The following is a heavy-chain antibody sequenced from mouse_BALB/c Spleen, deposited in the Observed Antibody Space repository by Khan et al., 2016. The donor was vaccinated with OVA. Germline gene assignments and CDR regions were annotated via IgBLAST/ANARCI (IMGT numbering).Heavy chain of an antibody. Sequence: VQLKESGPGLVKPSQSLSLTCTVTGYSITSGYAWNWIRQIPGNKLEWMGYISYSGVTSYTPSLKSRISITRDTSKNQFFLQLNSVTTEDTATYYCARGNYYGYYFDYWGQGTTLTVSS. D-gene: IGHD1-1*01. CDR3: ARGNYYGYYFDY. J-gene: IGHJ2*01. CDR2: ISYSGVT. V-gene: IGHV3-2*02. CDR1: GYSITSGYA.